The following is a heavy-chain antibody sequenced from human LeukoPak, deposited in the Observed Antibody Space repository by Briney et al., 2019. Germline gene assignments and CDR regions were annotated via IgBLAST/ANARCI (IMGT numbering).Heavy chain of an antibody. CDR1: GFTFSSYS. CDR2: ISSSSSYI. J-gene: IGHJ4*02. D-gene: IGHD6-19*01. V-gene: IGHV3-21*01. Sequence: KAGGSLRLSCAASGFTFSSYSMNWVRQAPGKGLEWVSSISSSSSYIYYADSVKGRFTISRDNAKNSLYLQMNSLRAEDTAVYYCARSQWLATPDYVDYWGQGTLVTVSS. CDR3: ARSQWLATPDYVDY.